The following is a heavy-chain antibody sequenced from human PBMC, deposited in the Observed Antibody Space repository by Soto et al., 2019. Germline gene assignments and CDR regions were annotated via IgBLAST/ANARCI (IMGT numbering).Heavy chain of an antibody. V-gene: IGHV4-61*01. D-gene: IGHD3-9*01. J-gene: IGHJ3*02. CDR3: AREQVDDILTXSNAFDI. Sequence: PSETLSLTCTVSGGSISSATYYWVWIRQPPGKGLEWIGYIYYSGSTNYNPSLKSRVTISVDTSKNQFSLKLSSVTAADTAVYYCAREQVDDILTXSNAFDIWGQGTMVTVS. CDR1: GGSISSATYY. CDR2: IYYSGST.